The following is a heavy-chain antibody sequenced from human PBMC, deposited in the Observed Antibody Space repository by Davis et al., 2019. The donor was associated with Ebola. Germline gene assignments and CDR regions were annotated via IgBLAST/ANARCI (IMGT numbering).Heavy chain of an antibody. V-gene: IGHV1-69*13. J-gene: IGHJ4*02. D-gene: IGHD1-26*01. CDR2: IIPIFGTA. CDR1: GGTFSSYA. CDR3: AVLGELSVDY. Sequence: SVKVPCKASGGTFSSYAISWVRQAPGQGLEWMGGIIPIFGTANYAQKFQGRVTLTADESTSTAYMELSSLRSEDTAMYYCAVLGELSVDYWGQGTLVTVSS.